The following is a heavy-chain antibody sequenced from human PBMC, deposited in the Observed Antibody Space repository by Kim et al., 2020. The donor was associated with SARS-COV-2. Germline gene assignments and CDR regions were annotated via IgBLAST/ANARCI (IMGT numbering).Heavy chain of an antibody. D-gene: IGHD3-10*01. Sequence: SETLSLTCTVSGGSISSYYWSWIRQPPGKGLEWIGYIYYSGSTNYNPSLKSRVTISVDTSKNQFSLKLSSVTAADTAVYYCARRGGYSHYWYFDLWGRGTLVTVSS. CDR3: ARRGGYSHYWYFDL. J-gene: IGHJ2*01. CDR1: GGSISSYY. V-gene: IGHV4-59*13. CDR2: IYYSGST.